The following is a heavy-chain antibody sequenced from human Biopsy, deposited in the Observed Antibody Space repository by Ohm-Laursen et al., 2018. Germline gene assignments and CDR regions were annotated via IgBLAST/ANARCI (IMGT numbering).Heavy chain of an antibody. D-gene: IGHD2-2*01. CDR2: ISETSSHI. V-gene: IGHV3-21*01. Sequence: SLRLSCAASGFSVSSYDMNWVRQAPGKGLEWISYISETSSHIYAADTVRGRFTIARDIAKSSLYLQLNSLKVENTAVYYCARDSSRRDREGGMDVWGQGTTVTVSS. CDR3: ARDSSRRDREGGMDV. CDR1: GFSVSSYD. J-gene: IGHJ6*02.